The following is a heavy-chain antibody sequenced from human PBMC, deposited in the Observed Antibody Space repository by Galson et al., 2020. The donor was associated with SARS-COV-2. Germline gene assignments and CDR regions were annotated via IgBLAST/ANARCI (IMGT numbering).Heavy chain of an antibody. CDR3: ARDPTGGNGYFDY. J-gene: IGHJ4*02. D-gene: IGHD3-16*01. CDR2: IWYDGSNK. CDR1: GFTFNKYG. V-gene: IGHV3-33*01. Sequence: GESLKISCAASGFTFNKYGVHWVRQAPGKGLEWVAVIWYDGSNKYYADSVKGRFTISRDNSKNTLYLQMNSLRAEDTAVYYCARDPTGGNGYFDYWGQGTLVTVSS.